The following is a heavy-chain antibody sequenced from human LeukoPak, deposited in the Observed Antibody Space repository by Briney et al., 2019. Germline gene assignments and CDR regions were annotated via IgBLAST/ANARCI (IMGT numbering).Heavy chain of an antibody. CDR3: ARGRELEYYYYMDV. J-gene: IGHJ6*03. CDR2: IYSGGST. V-gene: IGHV3-53*01. Sequence: GGSLRLSCAASGFTVSSNYMSWVRQAPGKGLEWVSVIYSGGSTYYAGSVKGRFTISRDNSKNTLYLQMNSLRAEDTAVYYCARGRELEYYYYMDVWSKGTTVTVSS. D-gene: IGHD1-26*01. CDR1: GFTVSSNY.